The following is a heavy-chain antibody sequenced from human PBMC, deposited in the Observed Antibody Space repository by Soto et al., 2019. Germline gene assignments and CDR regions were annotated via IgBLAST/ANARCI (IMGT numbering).Heavy chain of an antibody. D-gene: IGHD1-26*01. CDR3: AKDFRYSEYYFDY. Sequence: GGSLRLACAASGLTFSIYGMTWVRQAPGKGLEWVSSISGSGGSTYYADSVKGRFTISRDNSKNTLYLQMNSLRVEDTAIYYCAKDFRYSEYYFDYWGQGTLVTVSS. CDR1: GLTFSIYG. J-gene: IGHJ4*02. V-gene: IGHV3-23*01. CDR2: ISGSGGST.